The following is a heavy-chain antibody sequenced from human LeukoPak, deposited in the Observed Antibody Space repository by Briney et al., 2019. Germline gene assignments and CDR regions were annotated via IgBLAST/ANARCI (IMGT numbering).Heavy chain of an antibody. V-gene: IGHV1-18*01. CDR3: GRDRLRFLPWDWFDP. D-gene: IGHD3-3*01. Sequence: ASVKVSCKASAYTFTSYGLNWVRQAPAPGLEGMGWISAYNGNTNYAQKFQGRVTMTTDTSTSTAYMELRSLRADDTAVYYCGRDRLRFLPWDWFDPWGQGTLVTVSS. J-gene: IGHJ5*02. CDR2: ISAYNGNT. CDR1: AYTFTSYG.